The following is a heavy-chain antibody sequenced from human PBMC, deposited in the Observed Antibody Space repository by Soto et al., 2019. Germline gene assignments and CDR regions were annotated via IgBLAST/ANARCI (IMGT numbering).Heavy chain of an antibody. CDR2: ISGSGGST. V-gene: IGHV3-23*01. D-gene: IGHD5-18*01. CDR3: AKVSGYSYGKPVGF. J-gene: IGHJ4*02. Sequence: GSLRLSCAASGFTFSSYAMSWVRQAPGKGLEWVSAISGSGGSTYYADSVKGRFTISRDNSKNTLYLQMNSLRAEDTAVYYCAKVSGYSYGKPVGFWGQGTLVTVSS. CDR1: GFTFSSYA.